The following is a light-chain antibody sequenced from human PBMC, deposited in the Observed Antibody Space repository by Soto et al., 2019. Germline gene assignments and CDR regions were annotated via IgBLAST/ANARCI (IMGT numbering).Light chain of an antibody. CDR2: IND. V-gene: IGLV1-44*01. Sequence: QSVLTRPASVSWTPGQRVIISCSGSRSNIGSNSVNWYQQLPGTAPKLLIYINDQRPSGVPDRFSGSTSGTSVSLAISGLQSEDEADYYCASWDDRLKGYVFGTGTKVTV. CDR3: ASWDDRLKGYV. J-gene: IGLJ1*01. CDR1: RSNIGSNS.